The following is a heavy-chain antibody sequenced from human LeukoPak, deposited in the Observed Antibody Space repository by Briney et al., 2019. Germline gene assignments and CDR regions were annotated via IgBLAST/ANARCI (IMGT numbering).Heavy chain of an antibody. CDR3: ARFWDGDYYFDY. CDR2: IYHSGST. CDR1: GGSINSDNNY. J-gene: IGHJ4*02. V-gene: IGHV4-30-4*01. D-gene: IGHD4-17*01. Sequence: SHSLSLTCTVSGGSINSDNNYWSWIRQPPGRGPECIGYIYHSGSTYYNPSLKSRVTLSVDTSKSQFSLKLSSVTAADTAVYYCARFWDGDYYFDYWGQGTLVTVSS.